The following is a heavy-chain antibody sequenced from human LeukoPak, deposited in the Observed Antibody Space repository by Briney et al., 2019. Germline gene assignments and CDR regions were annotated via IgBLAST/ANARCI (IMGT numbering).Heavy chain of an antibody. V-gene: IGHV4-34*01. CDR3: PRAYDITYAY. J-gene: IGHJ4*02. Sequence: SETLSLTCAVCGGSFSGYFWSRIRQPPGKGLEWIGEINHSGSTNYNPSLKSRVTISVDTSKNQFSLKLSSVTAADTAVYYCPRAYDITYAYWGQGTLVTVSS. CDR2: INHSGST. D-gene: IGHD3-9*01. CDR1: GGSFSGYF.